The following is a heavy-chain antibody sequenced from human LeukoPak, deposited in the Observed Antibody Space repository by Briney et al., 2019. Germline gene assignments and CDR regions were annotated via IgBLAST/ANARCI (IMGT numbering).Heavy chain of an antibody. D-gene: IGHD3-22*01. V-gene: IGHV1-2*02. CDR1: GYTFTPFY. CDR3: ARGMRCDDSSGYDAY. CDR2: INPNSGGT. Sequence: SVKVFCKATGYTFTPFYMHWVPQAPGQGLEWMGWINPNSGGTNYAQTLQGRVTMTRDTSISIVYMEVSGLRTDHTAVYYCARGMRCDDSSGYDAYWGQGTLVTVSS. J-gene: IGHJ4*02.